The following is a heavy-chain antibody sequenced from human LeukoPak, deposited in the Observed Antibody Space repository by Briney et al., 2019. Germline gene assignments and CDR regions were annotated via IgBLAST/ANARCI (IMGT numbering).Heavy chain of an antibody. CDR2: IKSKTDGGTT. Sequence: PGGSLRLSCAACGFTFSNAWRSWLRQARGKGLEGGGHIKSKTDGGTTDYAAPVKGRFTISKDESKNTLYLQMANLNTEDTAVYYCRFWSGHYRGVYWGQGPQVTVSS. J-gene: IGHJ4*02. V-gene: IGHV3-15*01. CDR3: RFWSGHYRGVY. D-gene: IGHD3-3*01. CDR1: GFTFSNAW.